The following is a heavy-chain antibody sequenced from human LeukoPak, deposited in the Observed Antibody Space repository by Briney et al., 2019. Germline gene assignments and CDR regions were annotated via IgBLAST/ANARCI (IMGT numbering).Heavy chain of an antibody. V-gene: IGHV1-69*04. Sequence: ASVKVSCKASGGTFSSYAISWVRQAPGQGLEWMGRIIPILGIANYAQKLQGRVTITADESTSTAYMELSSLRSEDTAVYYCAKGYCSSTSCYNEGAYWGQGTLVTVSS. J-gene: IGHJ4*02. CDR3: AKGYCSSTSCYNEGAY. CDR1: GGTFSSYA. D-gene: IGHD2-2*02. CDR2: IIPILGIA.